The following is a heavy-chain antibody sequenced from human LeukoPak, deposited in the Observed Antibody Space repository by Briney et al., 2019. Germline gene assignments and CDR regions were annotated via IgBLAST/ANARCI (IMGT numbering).Heavy chain of an antibody. CDR3: ARVNYGSGSYSWFDP. Sequence: PSETLSLTCTVSGGSISSYYWSWIRQPAGKGLEWIGRICTSGSTNYNPSLKSRVTMSVDTSKNQFSLKLSSVTAADTAVYYCARVNYGSGSYSWFDPWGQGTLVTVSS. J-gene: IGHJ5*02. CDR1: GGSISSYY. CDR2: ICTSGST. D-gene: IGHD3-10*01. V-gene: IGHV4-4*07.